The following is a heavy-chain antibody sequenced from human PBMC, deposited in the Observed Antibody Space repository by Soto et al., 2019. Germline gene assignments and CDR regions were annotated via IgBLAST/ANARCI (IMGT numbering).Heavy chain of an antibody. Sequence: DVQLLESEGGWVQPGGSLRLSCAASGFTFSSYAMSWVRQAPGKGLEWVSAISATGGSAFYADSVKGRFTISRDNSKNTVFLQIDSLVTEDTAVYYCAKGTTAVYCFDFWGQGTLVTVSS. J-gene: IGHJ4*02. D-gene: IGHD2-15*01. CDR1: GFTFSSYA. V-gene: IGHV3-23*01. CDR3: AKGTTAVYCFDF. CDR2: ISATGGSA.